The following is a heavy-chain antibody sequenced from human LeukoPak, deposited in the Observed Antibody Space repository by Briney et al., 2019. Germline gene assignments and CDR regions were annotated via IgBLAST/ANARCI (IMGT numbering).Heavy chain of an antibody. Sequence: SETLSLTCTVSGGSISRGDYYWSWIRQPPWNGLEWIGYIYYSGSTYYNPLLKSRVTISVDTSKDQVSLKLSSVTAADTAVYYCARGRFGVKGAFDIWGQGTMVTVSS. CDR2: IYYSGST. V-gene: IGHV4-30-4*01. CDR1: GGSISRGDYY. J-gene: IGHJ3*02. CDR3: ARGRFGVKGAFDI. D-gene: IGHD3-10*01.